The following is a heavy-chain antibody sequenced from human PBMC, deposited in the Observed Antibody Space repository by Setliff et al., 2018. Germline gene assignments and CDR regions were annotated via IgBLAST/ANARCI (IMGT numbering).Heavy chain of an antibody. D-gene: IGHD5-18*01. CDR2: MNLNSGNT. V-gene: IGHV1-8*02. Sequence: ASVKVSCKASGYTFTSYDINWVRQATGQGLEWMGWMNLNSGNTGYAQKFQGRVTMTRSTSISTAFMELSSLRSEDTAVYYCARDKLWLMGYYYYYYMDVWGKGTTVTVSS. CDR1: GYTFTSYD. CDR3: ARDKLWLMGYYYYYYMDV. J-gene: IGHJ6*03.